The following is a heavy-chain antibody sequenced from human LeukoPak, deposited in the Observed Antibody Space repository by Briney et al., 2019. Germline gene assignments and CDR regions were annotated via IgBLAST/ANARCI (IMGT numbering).Heavy chain of an antibody. CDR1: GGSISSSNYY. Sequence: PSETLSLTCTVSGGSISSSNYYWGWIRQPPGKGLEWIGSIYYSGSTHYNSSLKSRVTISVDTSKNQFFLKLSSVTAADTAVYYCVRPGTGAFDIWGQGTMVTV. J-gene: IGHJ3*02. CDR2: IYYSGST. V-gene: IGHV4-39*01. CDR3: VRPGTGAFDI. D-gene: IGHD3-10*01.